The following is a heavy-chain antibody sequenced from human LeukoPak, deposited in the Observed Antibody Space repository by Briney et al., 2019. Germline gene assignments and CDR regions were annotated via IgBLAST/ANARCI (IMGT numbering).Heavy chain of an antibody. V-gene: IGHV3-15*01. J-gene: IGHJ4*02. CDR3: TTNSGSYSRYRDY. Sequence: GGSLRLSCAASGFTFSNAWMSWFRQAPGKGLEWVGRIKSKTDGGTTDYAAPVKGRFTISRDDSKNTLYLQMNSLKTEDTAVYYCTTNSGSYSRYRDYWGQGTLVTVSS. CDR2: IKSKTDGGTT. CDR1: GFTFSNAW. D-gene: IGHD1-26*01.